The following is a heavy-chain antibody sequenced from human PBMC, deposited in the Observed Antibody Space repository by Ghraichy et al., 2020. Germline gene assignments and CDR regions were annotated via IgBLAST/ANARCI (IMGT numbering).Heavy chain of an antibody. V-gene: IGHV3-7*01. D-gene: IGHD1-26*01. CDR2: IKQDGSAK. CDR3: ARVGLPFKIIVGPSAFDI. Sequence: GGSLRLSCAASGFTFSSYWMSWVRQAPGKGLEWVANIKQDGSAKYYVDSVKGRFTISRDNAKNSLYLQMNSLRAEDTAVYYCARVGLPFKIIVGPSAFDISGPGTIVIVSS. J-gene: IGHJ3*02. CDR1: GFTFSSYW.